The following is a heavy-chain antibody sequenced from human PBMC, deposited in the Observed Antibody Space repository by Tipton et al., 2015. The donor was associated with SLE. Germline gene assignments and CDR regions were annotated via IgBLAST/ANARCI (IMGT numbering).Heavy chain of an antibody. CDR3: ARSAGYGSNWAHFDY. CDR1: GFSISSGFF. J-gene: IGHJ4*02. Sequence: TLSLPCAVSGFSISSGFFWGWIRPPPGKGLEWIGYILSSGCTNHNPPLKRRVTITVDTSKNQFSLKLSSVTAADTAVYYCARSAGYGSNWAHFDYWGQGTLVTVSS. V-gene: IGHV4-61*01. D-gene: IGHD6-13*01. CDR2: ILSSGCT.